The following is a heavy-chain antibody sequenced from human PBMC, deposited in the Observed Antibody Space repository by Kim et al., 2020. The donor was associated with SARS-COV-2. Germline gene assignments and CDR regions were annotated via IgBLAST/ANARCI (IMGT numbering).Heavy chain of an antibody. CDR1: GGSFSGYY. CDR3: ARETLWFGESN. J-gene: IGHJ4*02. V-gene: IGHV4-34*01. CDR2: INHSGST. Sequence: SETLSLTCAVYGGSFSGYYWSWIRQPPGKGLEWIGEINHSGSTNYNPSLKSRVTISVDTSKNQFSLKLSSVTAADTAVYYCARETLWFGESNWGQGTLFTVSS. D-gene: IGHD3-10*01.